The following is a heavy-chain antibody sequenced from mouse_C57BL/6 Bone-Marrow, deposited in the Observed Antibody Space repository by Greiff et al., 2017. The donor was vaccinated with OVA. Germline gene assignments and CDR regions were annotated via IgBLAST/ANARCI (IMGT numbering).Heavy chain of an antibody. V-gene: IGHV1-42*01. Sequence: EVKLVESGPELVKPGASVKISCKASGYSFTGYYMNWVKQSPEKSLEWIGEINPSTGGTTYNQKFKAKATLTVDKSSSTAYMQLKSLTSEDSAVYYCARLGLYDPPYYYAMDYWGQGTSVTVSS. CDR3: ARLGLYDPPYYYAMDY. CDR2: INPSTGGT. J-gene: IGHJ4*01. D-gene: IGHD2-3*01. CDR1: GYSFTGYY.